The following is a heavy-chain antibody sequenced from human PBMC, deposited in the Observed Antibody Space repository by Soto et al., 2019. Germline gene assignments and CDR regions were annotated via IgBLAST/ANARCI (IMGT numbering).Heavy chain of an antibody. D-gene: IGHD5-12*01. J-gene: IGHJ6*02. CDR3: ARDQRELMVATDYYFYGMAV. V-gene: IGHV6-1*01. CDR2: TYYRSKWYN. Sequence: SQTLSLTWAISGDIVSSNSADWDWLRQCPLRGLGWLGRTYYRSKWYNDYAESVKSRITIHPDTSKNQLSLQLNSVTPEDTAVYYCARDQRELMVATDYYFYGMAVWDQGITVTVCS. CDR1: GDIVSSNSAD.